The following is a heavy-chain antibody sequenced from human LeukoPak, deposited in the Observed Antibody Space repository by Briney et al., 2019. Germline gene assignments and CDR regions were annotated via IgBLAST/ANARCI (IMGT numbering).Heavy chain of an antibody. CDR1: GGSFKNYA. D-gene: IGHD1-26*01. Sequence: RASVKVSCKASGGSFKNYAFNWVRQAPGQGLEWMGGIIPLFGTATYAQRFQGRVTITTDESTSTAYMQLSSLRSEDTAVYYCVRGRFIAGAGDWGQGTPVTVPS. J-gene: IGHJ1*01. CDR2: IIPLFGTA. CDR3: VRGRFIAGAGD. V-gene: IGHV1-69*05.